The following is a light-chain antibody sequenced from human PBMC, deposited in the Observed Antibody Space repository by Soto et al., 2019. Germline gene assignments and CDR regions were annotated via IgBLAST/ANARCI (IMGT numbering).Light chain of an antibody. CDR1: SSDVGGYNF. J-gene: IGLJ2*01. V-gene: IGLV2-8*01. CDR3: SSYAGSSVPVA. Sequence: QSVLTQPPSASGSPGQSVTISCTGASSDVGGYNFVSWYQQHPGKAPKLMTYDVTKRPSGVPDRFSGSKSGNTASLTVSGLQADDEADYYCSSYAGSSVPVAFGGGTKLTVL. CDR2: DVT.